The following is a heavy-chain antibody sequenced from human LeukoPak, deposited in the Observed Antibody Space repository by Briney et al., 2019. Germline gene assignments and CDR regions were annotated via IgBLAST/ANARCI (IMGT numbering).Heavy chain of an antibody. CDR3: ARQEADFGVVIEYYFDY. CDR2: TYPDDSDP. D-gene: IGHD3-3*01. Sequence: GESLKISCKGSGYSFSTYWIGWVRQMPGKGLEWMGITYPDDSDPKYSPSLQGQVTISADKSISTAYLQWSSLKASDTAMYYCARQEADFGVVIEYYFDYWGQGTLVTVSS. J-gene: IGHJ4*02. CDR1: GYSFSTYW. V-gene: IGHV5-51*01.